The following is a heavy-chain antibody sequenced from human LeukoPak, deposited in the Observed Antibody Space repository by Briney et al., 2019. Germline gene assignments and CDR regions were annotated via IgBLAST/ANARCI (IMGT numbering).Heavy chain of an antibody. D-gene: IGHD3-3*01. J-gene: IGHJ4*02. Sequence: PGGSLRLSCAASGFTVSSNYMSWVRQAPGKGLEWVSIIYSGGSTFYADSVKGRFTISRDNSKNTLYLQMNSLRAEDTAVYYCARDLGSVTIFHWGQGTLVTVSS. V-gene: IGHV3-53*05. CDR2: IYSGGST. CDR1: GFTVSSNY. CDR3: ARDLGSVTIFH.